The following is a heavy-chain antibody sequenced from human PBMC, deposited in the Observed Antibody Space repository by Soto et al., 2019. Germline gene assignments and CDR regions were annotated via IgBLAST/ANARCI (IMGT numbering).Heavy chain of an antibody. Sequence: SETLSHTCAVYGGSFSGCYWSWIRQPPGKGLEWIGEINHSGSTNHNPSLKSRVTISVDTSKNQFSLKLSSVTAADTAVYYCARAGLRGTTTPPYFDYWGQGTLVTVSS. V-gene: IGHV4-34*01. CDR3: ARAGLRGTTTPPYFDY. CDR1: GGSFSGCY. J-gene: IGHJ4*02. CDR2: INHSGST. D-gene: IGHD1-7*01.